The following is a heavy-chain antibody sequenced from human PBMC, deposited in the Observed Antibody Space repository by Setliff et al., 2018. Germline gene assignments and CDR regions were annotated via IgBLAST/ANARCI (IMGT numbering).Heavy chain of an antibody. D-gene: IGHD3-16*01. V-gene: IGHV3-15*01. CDR3: TTDPSPTFGGVIGAAFDF. J-gene: IGHJ3*01. CDR2: IKGKNDGLAT. Sequence: WVRQAPGKGLEWVGRIKGKNDGLATDYAAPVKGRFTISRDDSKNTLYLQMNSLKTEDTAVYYCTTDPSPTFGGVIGAAFDFWGQGTMVTVSS.